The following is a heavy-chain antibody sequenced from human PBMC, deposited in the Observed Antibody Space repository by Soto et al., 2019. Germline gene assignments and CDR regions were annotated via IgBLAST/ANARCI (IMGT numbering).Heavy chain of an antibody. V-gene: IGHV4-59*08. CDR3: AREDYEYDSSGYYSS. CDR1: GGSISSYY. Sequence: SETLSLTCTVSGGSISSYYWNWLRRPPGKGLEWIGFIYSSGITKYNPSLKSRVTISMDTSKNQFSLNLSSVTAADTAVYYCAREDYEYDSSGYYSSWGQGTLVTAPQ. D-gene: IGHD3-22*01. CDR2: IYSSGIT. J-gene: IGHJ5*02.